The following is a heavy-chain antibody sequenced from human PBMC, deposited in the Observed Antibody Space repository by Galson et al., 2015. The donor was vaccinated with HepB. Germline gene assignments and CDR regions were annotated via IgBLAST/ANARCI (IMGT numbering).Heavy chain of an antibody. CDR2: TYYRSKWYN. D-gene: IGHD3-10*01. Sequence: CAISGDSVSSNSAAWNWIRQSPSRGLEWLGRTYYRSKWYNDYAVSVKSRITINPDTSKNQFSLQLNSVTPEDTAVYYCARDGRLYYYGSGLHYYGMDVWGQGTTVTVSS. CDR1: GDSVSSNSAA. CDR3: ARDGRLYYYGSGLHYYGMDV. V-gene: IGHV6-1*01. J-gene: IGHJ6*02.